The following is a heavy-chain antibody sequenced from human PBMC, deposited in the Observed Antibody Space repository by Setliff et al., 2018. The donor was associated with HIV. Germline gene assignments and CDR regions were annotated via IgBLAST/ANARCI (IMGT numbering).Heavy chain of an antibody. V-gene: IGHV4-28*06. CDR1: GGSISSNW. Sequence: ASETLSLTCTVSGGSISSNWWGWIRQPPGKGLEWIGYIYDSGTTNYNPSLKSRVTMSVDTSKNQFSLKLNSVTALDTAVYYCARSFAPRDSNGWYRFDPWGQGTLVTVSS. CDR2: IYDSGTT. D-gene: IGHD6-19*01. CDR3: ARSFAPRDSNGWYRFDP. J-gene: IGHJ5*02.